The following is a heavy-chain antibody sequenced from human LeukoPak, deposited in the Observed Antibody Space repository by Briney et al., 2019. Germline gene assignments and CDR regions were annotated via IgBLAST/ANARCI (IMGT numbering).Heavy chain of an antibody. CDR2: ISSGSSTI. CDR3: ARVAGDFWSGYYYYYYYMDV. D-gene: IGHD3-3*01. CDR1: GFTFSTYS. V-gene: IGHV3-48*04. J-gene: IGHJ6*03. Sequence: RGSLRLSCAASGFTFSTYSMNWVRQAPGKGLEWVSYISSGSSTIYYADSVKGRFTISRDNAKNSLYLQMNSLRAEDTAVYYCARVAGDFWSGYYYYYYYMDVWGKGTTVTVSS.